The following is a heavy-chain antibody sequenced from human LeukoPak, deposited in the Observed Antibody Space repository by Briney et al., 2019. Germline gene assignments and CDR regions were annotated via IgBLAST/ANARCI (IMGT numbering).Heavy chain of an antibody. Sequence: AGSLRLSCAAAGFTFDNYALTWVRQAPGKGLEWVSSIIASAAMTYYADSVRGRFTVSRDNSNNTLYLQMSSLTATGTAVYYCAKDRSIGTYYPFDHWGQGTLVTVSS. V-gene: IGHV3-23*01. CDR3: AKDRSIGTYYPFDH. CDR2: IIASAAMT. CDR1: GFTFDNYA. J-gene: IGHJ4*02. D-gene: IGHD1-26*01.